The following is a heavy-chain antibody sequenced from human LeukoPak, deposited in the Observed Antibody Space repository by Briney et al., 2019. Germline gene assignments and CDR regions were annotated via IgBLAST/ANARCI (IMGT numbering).Heavy chain of an antibody. CDR3: ARSAYGSNWNYFDY. CDR1: GFTFKNYG. CDR2: IWYDGNNK. V-gene: IGHV3-33*01. D-gene: IGHD1-20*01. Sequence: GGSLRLSCAASGFTFKNYGMHWVRQAPGKGLEWVAVIWYDGNNKYYADSVKGRFTISRDNSKNTLYLQMNSLRAEDTAVYYCARSAYGSNWNYFDYWAQGTLVTVSS. J-gene: IGHJ4*02.